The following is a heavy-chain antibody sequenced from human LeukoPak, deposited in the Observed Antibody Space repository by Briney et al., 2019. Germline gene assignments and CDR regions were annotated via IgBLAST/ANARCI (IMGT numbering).Heavy chain of an antibody. Sequence: GGSLRLSCAASGFTFRSYNMHWVRQAPGKGLEWVAFTRFDGSNKYYADSVKGRFTVSRDNSRNTLYLQMNSLRNEDTAVYYCAKSLSGYGSDWYCFDHWGQGTLVTVSS. J-gene: IGHJ4*02. V-gene: IGHV3-30*02. D-gene: IGHD3-9*01. CDR2: TRFDGSNK. CDR1: GFTFRSYN. CDR3: AKSLSGYGSDWYCFDH.